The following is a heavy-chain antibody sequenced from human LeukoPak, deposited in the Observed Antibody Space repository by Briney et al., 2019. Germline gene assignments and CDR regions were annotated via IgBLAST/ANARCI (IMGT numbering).Heavy chain of an antibody. J-gene: IGHJ4*02. Sequence: GGSLRLSCAASGFTFTTYWMSWVRQAPGKGLEWVANINQDGTEKFYVDSVKGRFTISRDNSKNTLYLQMNSLRAEDTAVYYCARDYPRYSYSDYWGQGTLVTVSS. CDR1: GFTFTTYW. CDR3: ARDYPRYSYSDY. CDR2: INQDGTEK. D-gene: IGHD5-18*01. V-gene: IGHV3-7*01.